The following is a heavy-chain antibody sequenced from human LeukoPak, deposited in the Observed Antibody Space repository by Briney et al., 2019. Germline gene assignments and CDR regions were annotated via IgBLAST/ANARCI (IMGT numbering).Heavy chain of an antibody. J-gene: IGHJ4*02. Sequence: SVKVSCKASGGTFSSYAISWVRQAPGQGLEWMGGIIPIFGTANYAQKFQGRVTITADESTSTAYMELSSLRSEDTAVYYCTRDKAFGTKGDYFDYWGQGTLVTVSS. CDR3: TRDKAFGTKGDYFDY. D-gene: IGHD1-7*01. CDR1: GGTFSSYA. CDR2: IIPIFGTA. V-gene: IGHV1-69*13.